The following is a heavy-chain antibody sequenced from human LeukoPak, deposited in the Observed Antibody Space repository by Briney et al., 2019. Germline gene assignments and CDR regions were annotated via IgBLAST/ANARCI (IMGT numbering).Heavy chain of an antibody. D-gene: IGHD3-10*01. J-gene: IGHJ4*02. Sequence: PSQTLSLTCTVSGGSISSGSYYWGWIRQPAGKGLEWIGRIYTSGSTNYNPSLKSRVTISVDTSKNQFSLKLSSVTAADTAVYYCAREGPMVRGPYDYWGQGTLVTVSS. CDR3: AREGPMVRGPYDY. CDR1: GGSISSGSYY. CDR2: IYTSGST. V-gene: IGHV4-61*02.